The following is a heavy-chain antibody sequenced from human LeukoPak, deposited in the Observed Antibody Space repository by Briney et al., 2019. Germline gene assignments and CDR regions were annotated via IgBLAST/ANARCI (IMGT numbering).Heavy chain of an antibody. CDR2: IRSKAYGGTT. J-gene: IGHJ4*02. Sequence: GGSLRLSCTASGFTFGDYAMSWFRQAPGKGLEWVGFIRSKAYGGTTEYAASVKGRFTISRDDSKSIAYLQMSSLKTEDTAVYYCTRDIYYGEERREYWGQGTLVTVSS. V-gene: IGHV3-49*03. CDR3: TRDIYYGEERREY. CDR1: GFTFGDYA. D-gene: IGHD4-17*01.